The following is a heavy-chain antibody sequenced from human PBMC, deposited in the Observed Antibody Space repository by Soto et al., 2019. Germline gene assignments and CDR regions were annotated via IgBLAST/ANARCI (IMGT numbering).Heavy chain of an antibody. D-gene: IGHD5-18*01. CDR2: INHSGST. CDR3: ARGPPYVDTAFNWFDP. J-gene: IGHJ5*02. V-gene: IGHV4-34*01. Sequence: PSETLSLTCAVYGGSFSGYYWSWIRQPPGKGLEWIGEINHSGSTNYNPSLKSRVTISVDTSKNQFSLKLSSVTAADTAVYYCARGPPYVDTAFNWFDPWGQGTLVTVSS. CDR1: GGSFSGYY.